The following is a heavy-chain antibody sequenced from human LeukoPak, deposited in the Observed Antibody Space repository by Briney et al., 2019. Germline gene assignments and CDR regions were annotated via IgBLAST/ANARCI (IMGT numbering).Heavy chain of an antibody. CDR1: GGSISSYY. CDR2: GYYSWST. J-gene: IGHJ6*03. V-gene: IGHV4-59*01. Sequence: SETLSLTCTVSGGSISSYYWSWIRKPPGKGLERVGYGYYSWSTNYNRSPKIRLTISVDTSTTQFSLKLSSVTAADTAVYYCARGGPDSSGYYLRSSYYYMDVWGKGTTVTVSS. CDR3: ARGGPDSSGYYLRSSYYYMDV. D-gene: IGHD3-22*01.